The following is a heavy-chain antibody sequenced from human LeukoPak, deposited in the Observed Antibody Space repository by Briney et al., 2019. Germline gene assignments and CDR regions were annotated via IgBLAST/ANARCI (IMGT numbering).Heavy chain of an antibody. CDR1: GGSFSGYY. Sequence: PSETLSLTCAVYGGSFSGYYWSWIRQPPGKGLEWIGEINHSGSTNYNPSLKSRVTISVDTSKNQFSLKLSSVTAADTAVYYCARGSGWYKLSSKPFDYWGQGTLVTVSS. CDR2: INHSGST. J-gene: IGHJ4*02. CDR3: ARGSGWYKLSSKPFDY. D-gene: IGHD6-19*01. V-gene: IGHV4-34*01.